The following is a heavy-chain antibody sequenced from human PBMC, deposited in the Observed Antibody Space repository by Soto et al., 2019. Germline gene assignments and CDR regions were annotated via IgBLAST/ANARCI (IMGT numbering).Heavy chain of an antibody. V-gene: IGHV4-39*01. J-gene: IGHJ5*02. CDR3: ARVHWVMREMWFDP. Sequence: SETLSLTCTVSGGSISSTSYYWGWIRQPPGKGLEWIANVYSNGRTYYNPSLKSRVSISVDTSKNQFSLRLSSVTAADTAVYYCARVHWVMREMWFDPWGQGTLVTVSS. D-gene: IGHD3-16*01. CDR1: GGSISSTSYY. CDR2: VYSNGRT.